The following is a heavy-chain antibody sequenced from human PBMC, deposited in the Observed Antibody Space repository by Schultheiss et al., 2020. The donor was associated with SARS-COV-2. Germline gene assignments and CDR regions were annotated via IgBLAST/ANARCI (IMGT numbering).Heavy chain of an antibody. CDR2: IYTSGST. CDR3: ARHGLSGGRQFDY. CDR1: GGSISSSSYY. V-gene: IGHV4-61*02. J-gene: IGHJ4*02. D-gene: IGHD2-15*01. Sequence: SETLSLTCTVSGGSISSSSYYWSWIRQPAGKGLEWIGRIYTSGSTSYNPSLKSRVTISVDTSKNQFSLKLKSVTGADTAVFYCARHGLSGGRQFDYWGQGTLVTVSS.